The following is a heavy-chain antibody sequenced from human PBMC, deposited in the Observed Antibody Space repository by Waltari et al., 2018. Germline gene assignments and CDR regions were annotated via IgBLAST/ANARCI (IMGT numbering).Heavy chain of an antibody. J-gene: IGHJ4*02. CDR1: GGSFSGYY. D-gene: IGHD2-21*02. Sequence: QVQLQQWGAGLLKPSETLSLTCAVYGGSFSGYYWSWLRQPPGKGREWIGEINHSGSTNYNPSLKSRVTISVDTSKNQFSLKLSSVTAADTAVYYCARVPATAYCGGDCPNSARFDYWGQGTLVTVSS. CDR2: INHSGST. CDR3: ARVPATAYCGGDCPNSARFDY. V-gene: IGHV4-34*01.